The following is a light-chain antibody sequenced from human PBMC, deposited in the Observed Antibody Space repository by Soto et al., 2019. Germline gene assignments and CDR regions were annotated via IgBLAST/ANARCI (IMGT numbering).Light chain of an antibody. CDR1: SSNIGAGYD. Sequence: QSVLTQPPSVSGAPGQRVTISCTGSSSNIGAGYDVHWYQQLPGTAPKLLIYGNNNRPSGVPDRFTGSKSGTSASLAITGLQAEDEADYFCFSYTANDNWVFGGGTKLTVL. CDR3: FSYTANDNWV. V-gene: IGLV1-40*01. J-gene: IGLJ3*02. CDR2: GNN.